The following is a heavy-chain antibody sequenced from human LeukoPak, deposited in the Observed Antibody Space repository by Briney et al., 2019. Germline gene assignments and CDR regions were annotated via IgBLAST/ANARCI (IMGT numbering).Heavy chain of an antibody. J-gene: IGHJ4*02. V-gene: IGHV1-69*13. CDR1: GGTFISYA. Sequence: ASVKVSCKASGGTFISYAISWVRQAPGQGLEWMGGIIPIFGTANYAQKFQGRVTITADESTSTAYMELSSLRSEDTAVYYCARESVGVVPAAPFDYWGQGTLVTVSS. CDR2: IIPIFGTA. CDR3: ARESVGVVPAAPFDY. D-gene: IGHD2-2*01.